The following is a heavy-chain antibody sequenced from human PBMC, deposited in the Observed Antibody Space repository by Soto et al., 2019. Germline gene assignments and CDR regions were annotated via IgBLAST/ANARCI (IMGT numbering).Heavy chain of an antibody. J-gene: IGHJ4*02. V-gene: IGHV3-33*01. CDR2: IWYDVSNK. Sequence: GGSLRLSCAASGFTFSSYGMHWVRQAPGKGLEWVAVIWYDVSNKYYANSVKGRFTISRDNSKNTLYLQMNSLRDEDTAVYYCARIGDTAMVYYFDYWGQGTLVTVSS. CDR3: ARIGDTAMVYYFDY. D-gene: IGHD5-18*01. CDR1: GFTFSSYG.